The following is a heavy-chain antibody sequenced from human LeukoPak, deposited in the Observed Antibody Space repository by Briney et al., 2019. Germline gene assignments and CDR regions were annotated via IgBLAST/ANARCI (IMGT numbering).Heavy chain of an antibody. CDR3: ARDLVGPPESWFDP. CDR2: ISSSGSTI. V-gene: IGHV3-11*04. D-gene: IGHD2-15*01. CDR1: GFTFSDYY. Sequence: GGSLRLSCAASGFTFSDYYMSWIRQAPGKGLEWVSYISSSGSTIYYADSVKGRFTISRDNAKNSLYFQMNSLRAEDTAVYYCARDLVGPPESWFDPWGQGTLVTVSS. J-gene: IGHJ5*02.